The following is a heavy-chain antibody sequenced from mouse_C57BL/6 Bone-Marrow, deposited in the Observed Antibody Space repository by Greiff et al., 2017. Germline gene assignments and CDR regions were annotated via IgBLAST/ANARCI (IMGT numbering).Heavy chain of an antibody. Sequence: QVQLQQPGAELVKPGASVKLSCKASGYTFTSYWMQWVKQRPGQGLEWIGEIDPYDSYTNYNQKFKGKATLTVDTSSSTAYMQLSSLTAEDSAVYYCARKKNWDDDYWGQGTTLTVSS. CDR3: ARKKNWDDDY. CDR1: GYTFTSYW. V-gene: IGHV1-50*01. CDR2: IDPYDSYT. D-gene: IGHD4-1*01. J-gene: IGHJ2*01.